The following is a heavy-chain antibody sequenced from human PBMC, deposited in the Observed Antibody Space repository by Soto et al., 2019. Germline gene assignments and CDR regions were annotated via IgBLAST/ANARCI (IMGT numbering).Heavy chain of an antibody. J-gene: IGHJ6*04. Sequence: EVQLVESGGGLVQPGGSLRLSCAASGFTFSSYWKTWARQAPGKGLEWVANIKPDGSEESYVDSVKGRFIVSRDNAENSLYLQMNSLRAEDTAIYYCVREIASRLWGKGTAVTVSS. D-gene: IGHD3-22*01. CDR3: VREIASRL. V-gene: IGHV3-7*01. CDR1: GFTFSSYW. CDR2: IKPDGSEE.